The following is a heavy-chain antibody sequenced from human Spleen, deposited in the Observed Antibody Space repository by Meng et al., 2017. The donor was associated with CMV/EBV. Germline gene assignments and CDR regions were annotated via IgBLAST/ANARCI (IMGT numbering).Heavy chain of an antibody. CDR2: INPSTGVT. D-gene: IGHD3-22*01. CDR3: AREDYYDSTGNFDY. Sequence: SGYTFTGYYIHWVRQAPGQGLEWMGWINPSTGVTNYAQKFQGRVTMTRDTSINTTYMELNSLRSDDTAVYYCAREDYYDSTGNFDYWGQGTLVTVSS. J-gene: IGHJ4*02. V-gene: IGHV1-2*02. CDR1: GYTFTGYY.